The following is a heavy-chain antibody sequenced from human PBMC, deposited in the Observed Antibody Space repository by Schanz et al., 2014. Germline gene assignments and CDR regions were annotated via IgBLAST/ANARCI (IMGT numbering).Heavy chain of an antibody. Sequence: VQLLESGGGLVQPGGSLRLSCAASGFTFSSYGMHWVRQAPGKGLEWVAVIWYDGSNKYYADSVKGRFTISRDNSKNTLLLQMNSLRAEDTAVYYGARGHTTEIYYSAEPPIDYWGQGTLLTVSS. D-gene: IGHD1-26*01. CDR1: GFTFSSYG. CDR3: ARGHTTEIYYSAEPPIDY. J-gene: IGHJ4*02. CDR2: IWYDGSNK. V-gene: IGHV3-33*08.